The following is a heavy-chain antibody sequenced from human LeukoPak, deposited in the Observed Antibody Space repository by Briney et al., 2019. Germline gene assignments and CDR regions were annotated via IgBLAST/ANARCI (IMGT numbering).Heavy chain of an antibody. V-gene: IGHV1-46*01. CDR2: INPSGGST. CDR3: ARGYYYDSSGVHGMDV. D-gene: IGHD3-22*01. J-gene: IGHJ6*02. CDR1: GYTFTIYF. Sequence: ASVKVSCKASGYTFTIYFMHWVRQAPGQGLEWMGIINPSGGSTSYEQKFQGRVTMTRDTSTSTVYMGLSSLRSEDTAVYYCARGYYYDSSGVHGMDVWGQGTTVTVSS.